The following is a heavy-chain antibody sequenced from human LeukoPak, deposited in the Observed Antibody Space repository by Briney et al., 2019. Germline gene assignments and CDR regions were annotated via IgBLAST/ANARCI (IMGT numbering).Heavy chain of an antibody. V-gene: IGHV1-3*01. CDR3: ARDLKYYYGSGSPPSHYYYYGMDV. CDR2: INAGNGNT. D-gene: IGHD3-10*01. CDR1: GYTSTSYA. Sequence: ASVKVSCKASGYTSTSYAMHWVRQAPGQRLEWMGWINAGNGNTKYSQKFQGRVTITRDTSASTAYMELSSLRSEDTAVYYCARDLKYYYGSGSPPSHYYYYGMDVWGQGTTVTVSS. J-gene: IGHJ6*02.